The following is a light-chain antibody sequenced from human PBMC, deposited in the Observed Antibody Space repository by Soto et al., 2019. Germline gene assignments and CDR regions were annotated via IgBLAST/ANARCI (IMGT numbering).Light chain of an antibody. CDR2: EVS. V-gene: IGLV2-8*01. Sequence: QSVLTQPPSASGSPGQSVTISCTGTSSDVGGYNYVSWYQQHPGKAPKLSIYEVSKRPSGVPDRFSGSKSGNTASLTVSGLQAEDEADYYCSSYAGSNNSPCVFGTGTKVTVL. J-gene: IGLJ1*01. CDR1: SSDVGGYNY. CDR3: SSYAGSNNSPCV.